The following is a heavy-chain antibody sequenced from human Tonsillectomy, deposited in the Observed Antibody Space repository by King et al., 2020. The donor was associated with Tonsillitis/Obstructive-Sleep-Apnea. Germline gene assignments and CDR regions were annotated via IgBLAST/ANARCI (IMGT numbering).Heavy chain of an antibody. J-gene: IGHJ4*02. CDR1: GFTFSSYA. CDR2: ISYDGSNK. Sequence: QLVQSGGGVVQPGRSLRLSCAASGFTFSSYAMHWVRQAPGKGLEWVAVISYDGSNKYYADSVKGRFTISRDNSKNTLYLQMNSLRAEDTAVYYCARKLRYFDWLPPSYFDYWGQGTLVTVSS. D-gene: IGHD3-9*01. V-gene: IGHV3-30*01. CDR3: ARKLRYFDWLPPSYFDY.